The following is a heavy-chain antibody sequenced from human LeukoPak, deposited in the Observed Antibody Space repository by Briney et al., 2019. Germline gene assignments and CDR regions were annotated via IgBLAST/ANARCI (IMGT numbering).Heavy chain of an antibody. CDR1: GFTFSDYY. CDR2: ITNSGSTI. V-gene: IGHV3-11*04. J-gene: IGHJ4*03. Sequence: GGSLRLSCAASGFTFSDYYMSWIRQAPGKGLEWVSYITNSGSTIYYADSVKGRFTISRDNAKNSLYLQMNSLRAEDTAVYYCARMGQQSFRGYFDYWGQGTLVTVSS. CDR3: ARMGQQSFRGYFDY. D-gene: IGHD6-13*01.